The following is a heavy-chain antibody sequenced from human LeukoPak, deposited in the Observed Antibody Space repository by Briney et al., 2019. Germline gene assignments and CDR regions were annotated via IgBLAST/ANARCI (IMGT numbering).Heavy chain of an antibody. J-gene: IGHJ4*02. D-gene: IGHD6-13*01. Sequence: SETLSLTCTVSGGSISGYYWSWIRQPPGKGLEWIGYIYYSGTTNYNPSLKSRVTISVDTSKNQFSLKLSSVTAADTAVYYCARATSYSSRWYYFDYWVQGTLVTVSS. CDR3: ARATSYSSRWYYFDY. CDR2: IYYSGTT. V-gene: IGHV4-59*01. CDR1: GGSISGYY.